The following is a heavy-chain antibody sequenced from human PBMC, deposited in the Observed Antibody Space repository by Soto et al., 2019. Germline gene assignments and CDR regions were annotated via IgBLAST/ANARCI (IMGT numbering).Heavy chain of an antibody. CDR1: GGSIISSNFY. CDR3: ARHVRGAVTMNWFDP. Sequence: QLQESGPGLVKPSETLSLTCTVSGGSIISSNFYWGWIRQPPGKGLEWIGSVEYGGSTYDNPSLKSRVTLSAVTSNNQFSLKLTSVTAADTAIYYCARHVRGAVTMNWFDPWGHGTLVTVSS. CDR2: VEYGGST. V-gene: IGHV4-39*01. D-gene: IGHD3-10*02. J-gene: IGHJ5*02.